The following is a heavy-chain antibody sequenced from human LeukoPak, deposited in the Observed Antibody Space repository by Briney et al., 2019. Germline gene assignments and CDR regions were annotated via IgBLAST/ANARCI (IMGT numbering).Heavy chain of an antibody. CDR2: ISAYNGNT. D-gene: IGHD4-23*01. CDR3: ARETPVYGGDLYYFDY. Sequence: ASVKVSCKASGYTFTSYAMHWVRQAPGQRLEWMGWISAYNGNTNYAQKLQGRVTMTTDTSTSTAYMELRSLRSDDTAVYYCARETPVYGGDLYYFDYWGQGTLVTVSS. V-gene: IGHV1-18*01. J-gene: IGHJ4*02. CDR1: GYTFTSYA.